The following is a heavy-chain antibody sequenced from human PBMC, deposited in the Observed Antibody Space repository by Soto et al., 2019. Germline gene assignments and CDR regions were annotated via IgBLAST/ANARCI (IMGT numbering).Heavy chain of an antibody. CDR2: ISGSGGST. D-gene: IGHD3-22*01. Sequence: GGSLRLSCAASGFTFSSYAMSWVRQAPGKGLEWVSAISGSGGSTYYADSVKGRFTISRDNSKNTLYLQMNSLRAEDTAVYYCVRGRPYYYDSSGYFDYWGQGTLVTVSS. CDR1: GFTFSSYA. V-gene: IGHV3-23*01. J-gene: IGHJ4*02. CDR3: VRGRPYYYDSSGYFDY.